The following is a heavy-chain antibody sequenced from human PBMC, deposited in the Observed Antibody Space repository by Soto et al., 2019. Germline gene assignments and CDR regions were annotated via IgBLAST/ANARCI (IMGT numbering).Heavy chain of an antibody. J-gene: IGHJ5*02. CDR1: GGSISSGGYY. CDR3: AGGLTYYDFWSGENWFDP. D-gene: IGHD3-3*01. V-gene: IGHV4-31*03. Sequence: SETLSLTCTVSGGSISSGGYYWSWIRQHPGKSMERIGYIYYSGSTYYNPSLKSRVTISVDTSKNQFSLKLSSVTAADTAVYYCAGGLTYYDFWSGENWFDPWGQGTLVTVSS. CDR2: IYYSGST.